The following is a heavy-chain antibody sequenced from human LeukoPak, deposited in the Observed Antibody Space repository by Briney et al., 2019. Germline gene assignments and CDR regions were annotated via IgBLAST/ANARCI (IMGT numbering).Heavy chain of an antibody. CDR1: KFTFSQSA. CDR2: ISGSGYST. Sequence: PGGSLRLSCAASKFTFSQSAMSWVRRAPGKGLEWVSSISGSGYSTNYADSVKGRFTISRDNSNNTLSLQMNSLRVEDTAKYYCAQGASPDYWGQGTLVTVSS. V-gene: IGHV3-23*01. CDR3: AQGASPDY. J-gene: IGHJ4*02. D-gene: IGHD2-2*01.